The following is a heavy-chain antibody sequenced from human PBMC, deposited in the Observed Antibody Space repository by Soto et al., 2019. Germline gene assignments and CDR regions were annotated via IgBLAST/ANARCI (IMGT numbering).Heavy chain of an antibody. CDR1: CGSIISSSYY. CDR2: IYYSGST. Sequence: SETLSLTCIFSCGSIISSSYYWGWIRQPPGKGLEWIGSIYYSGSTYYNPSLKSRVTISVDTSKNQFSLKLSSVTAADTAVFYCARHRARNWFDPWGQGALVTVSS. D-gene: IGHD6-6*01. J-gene: IGHJ5*02. V-gene: IGHV4-39*01. CDR3: ARHRARNWFDP.